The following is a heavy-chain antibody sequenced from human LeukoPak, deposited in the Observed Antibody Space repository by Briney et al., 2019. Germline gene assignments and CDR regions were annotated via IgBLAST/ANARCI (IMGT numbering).Heavy chain of an antibody. J-gene: IGHJ4*02. CDR2: ISSEGSKK. CDR1: GFSLHSFY. Sequence: PGGSLSLTCAASGFSLHSFYIHWVRQALGKGLEWVAVISSEGSKKFYADSVEGRFTISRDNSKNTVYLQMNSLGAEVTAVYYCAREPHSYDSSGYSTAYTCYWGQGTLVTVSA. D-gene: IGHD3-22*01. CDR3: AREPHSYDSSGYSTAYTCY. V-gene: IGHV3-30-3*01.